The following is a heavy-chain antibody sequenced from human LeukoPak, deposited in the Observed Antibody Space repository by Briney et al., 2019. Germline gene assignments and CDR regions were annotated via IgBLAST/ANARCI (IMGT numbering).Heavy chain of an antibody. J-gene: IGHJ4*02. V-gene: IGHV3-15*01. Sequence: GGSLRLSCAASGFTFSSYWMSWVRQAPGKGLEWVGHIRSKTDGGTTDYTAPVKGRFTISRDDSKDTVSLQMDSLRAEDTAVYYCAKDQPRGYDPVYYFDYWGQGTLVTVSS. D-gene: IGHD5-12*01. CDR1: GFTFSSYW. CDR2: IRSKTDGGTT. CDR3: AKDQPRGYDPVYYFDY.